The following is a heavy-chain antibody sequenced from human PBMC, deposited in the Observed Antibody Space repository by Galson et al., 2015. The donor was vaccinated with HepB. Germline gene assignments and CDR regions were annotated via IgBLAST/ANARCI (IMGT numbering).Heavy chain of an antibody. CDR1: GFTFSSYS. V-gene: IGHV3-48*02. D-gene: IGHD3-22*01. CDR2: ISSSSSTI. Sequence: SLRLFCAASGFTFSSYSMNWVRQAPGKGLEWVSYISSSSSTIYYADSVKGRFTISRDNAKNSLYLQMNSLRDEDTAVYYCARVPYDSSGYYYGWFDPWGQGTLVTVSS. CDR3: ARVPYDSSGYYYGWFDP. J-gene: IGHJ5*02.